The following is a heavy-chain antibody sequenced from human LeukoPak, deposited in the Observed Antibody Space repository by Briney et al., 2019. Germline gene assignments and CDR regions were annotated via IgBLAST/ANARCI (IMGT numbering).Heavy chain of an antibody. CDR1: GGSISSYY. D-gene: IGHD5-18*01. Sequence: PSETLSLTCTVSGGSISSYYWSWIRQPPGKGLEWIGYIYYSGSTNYNPSLKSRVTISIDTSKDQFSLNLSSATAADTAVYYCARGYSYGPDYWGQGTLVTVSS. CDR2: IYYSGST. J-gene: IGHJ4*02. V-gene: IGHV4-59*01. CDR3: ARGYSYGPDY.